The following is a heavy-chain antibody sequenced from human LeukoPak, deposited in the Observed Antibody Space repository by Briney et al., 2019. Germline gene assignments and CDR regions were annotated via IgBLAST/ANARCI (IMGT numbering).Heavy chain of an antibody. D-gene: IGHD6-13*01. CDR3: VRLSSIWPFDY. Sequence: PGGSLRLSCAASGFTFSGYWMHWVRQAPGKGLEWVSRVNSDGSSTDYADSVKGRFTISRDNAKSTLYLQMNSLRAEDTAVYYSVRLSSIWPFDYWGQGTLVTVSS. J-gene: IGHJ4*02. CDR2: VNSDGSST. CDR1: GFTFSGYW. V-gene: IGHV3-74*01.